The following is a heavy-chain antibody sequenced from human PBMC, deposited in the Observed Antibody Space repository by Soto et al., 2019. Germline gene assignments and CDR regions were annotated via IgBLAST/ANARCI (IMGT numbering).Heavy chain of an antibody. CDR1: GGTFSSYA. J-gene: IGHJ6*02. CDR3: AAGGVVRGVTRTNSEYYYGMDV. V-gene: IGHV1-69*01. D-gene: IGHD3-10*01. Sequence: QVQLVQSGAEVKKPGSSVKVSCKASGGTFSSYAISWVRQAPGQGLEWMGGIIPIFGTANYAQKFQGRVTITADESTSTANMELSSLRSEDTAVYYCAAGGVVRGVTRTNSEYYYGMDVWGHGTTVTVSS. CDR2: IIPIFGTA.